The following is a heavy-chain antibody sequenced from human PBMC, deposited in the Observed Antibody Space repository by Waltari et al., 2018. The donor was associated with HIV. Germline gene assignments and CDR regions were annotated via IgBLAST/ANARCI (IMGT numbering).Heavy chain of an antibody. CDR2: IGAGDGNI. J-gene: IGHJ4*02. D-gene: IGHD2-2*01. Sequence: QVQLVQSGAEVKKPGASVKVSCKASGYTFTDYTIHWVRQAPGQRPEWMGWIGAGDGNIKDSQKFKYRVTISGDTSASTAYMEVSSLRSEDTAVYYCAAQYHMGGFDYWGQGTLVTVSS. CDR1: GYTFTDYT. V-gene: IGHV1-3*01. CDR3: AAQYHMGGFDY.